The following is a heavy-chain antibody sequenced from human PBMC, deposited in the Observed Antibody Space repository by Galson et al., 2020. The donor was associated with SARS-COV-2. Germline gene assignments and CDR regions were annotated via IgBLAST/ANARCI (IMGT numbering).Heavy chain of an antibody. V-gene: IGHV3-23*01. D-gene: IGHD4-17*01. Sequence: TGGSLRLSCAASGFTFNRCAMSWVRQASGKGLEWVSSISGSGGSKYSADSVKGRFVISRDSSKNMVYLQMNSLRVDDTAVYYCATDRGIDYGDQLDYWGQGTLVTVSS. CDR1: GFTFNRCA. CDR2: ISGSGGSK. J-gene: IGHJ4*02. CDR3: ATDRGIDYGDQLDY.